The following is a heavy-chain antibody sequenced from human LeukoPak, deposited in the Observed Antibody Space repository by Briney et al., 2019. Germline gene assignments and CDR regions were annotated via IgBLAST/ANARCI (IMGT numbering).Heavy chain of an antibody. CDR3: ARLYGSGSYLQHFDY. Sequence: SETLSLTCTVSGYSISSGYYWGWIRQPPGKGLEWIGSIYYSGSTYYNPSLKSRVTISVDTSKNQFSLKLSSVTAADTAVYYCARLYGSGSYLQHFDYWGQGTLVTVSS. D-gene: IGHD3-10*01. V-gene: IGHV4-38-2*02. J-gene: IGHJ4*02. CDR1: GYSISSGYY. CDR2: IYYSGST.